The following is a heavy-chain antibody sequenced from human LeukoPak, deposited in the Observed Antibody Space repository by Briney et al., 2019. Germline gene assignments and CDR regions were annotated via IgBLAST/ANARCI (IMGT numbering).Heavy chain of an antibody. CDR1: GGSISSYY. Sequence: SQTLSLTCTVSGGSISSYYWSWIRQPPGKGLEWIGYIYYSGSTNYNPSLKSRVTISVDTSKNQFSLKLTSVTAADTAVYYCARATEGGYTYGYFYYYYMDVWGKGTTVTISS. J-gene: IGHJ6*03. D-gene: IGHD5-18*01. CDR2: IYYSGST. CDR3: ARATEGGYTYGYFYYYYMDV. V-gene: IGHV4-59*01.